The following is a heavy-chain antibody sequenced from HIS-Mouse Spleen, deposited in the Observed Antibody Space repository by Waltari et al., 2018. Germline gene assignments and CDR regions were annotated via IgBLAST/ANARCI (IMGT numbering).Heavy chain of an antibody. CDR2: LNHSGST. D-gene: IGHD4-17*01. V-gene: IGHV4-34*01. J-gene: IGHJ4*02. Sequence: QVQLQQWGAGLLKPSETLSLTCAVYGGSFSGYYWSWIRQPPGKGLEWIGELNHSGSTNHNPSLKSRVTISVDTSKNQFSLKLSSVTAADTAVYYCARGRSPATVTIGYYFDYWGQGTLVTVSS. CDR3: ARGRSPATVTIGYYFDY. CDR1: GGSFSGYY.